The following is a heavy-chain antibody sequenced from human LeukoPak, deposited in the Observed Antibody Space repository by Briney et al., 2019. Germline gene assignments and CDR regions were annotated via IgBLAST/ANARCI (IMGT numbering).Heavy chain of an antibody. Sequence: PSETLSLTCTVSGVSVSNYYWSWIRQPPGKGLEWIGYIYCSGSTNYNPSLKSRLTISVDTSKNHSSLKLSSVTAADTAVYYCARTSIFGVVRFDPWGQGTLVTVSS. CDR1: GVSVSNYY. CDR3: ARTSIFGVVRFDP. V-gene: IGHV4-59*08. CDR2: IYCSGST. D-gene: IGHD3-3*02. J-gene: IGHJ5*02.